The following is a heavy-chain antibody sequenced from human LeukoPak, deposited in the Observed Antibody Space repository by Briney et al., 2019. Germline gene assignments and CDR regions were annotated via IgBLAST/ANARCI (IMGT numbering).Heavy chain of an antibody. V-gene: IGHV1-69*04. D-gene: IGHD3-3*01. CDR2: IIPILGIA. Sequence: EASVKVSCKASGGTFSSYTISWVRQAPGQGLEWMGRIIPILGIANYPQKFQGRVTTTADKSTSTAYMELSSLRSEDTAVYYCARESPIYYFDYWGQGTLVTVSS. CDR3: ARESPIYYFDY. CDR1: GGTFSSYT. J-gene: IGHJ4*02.